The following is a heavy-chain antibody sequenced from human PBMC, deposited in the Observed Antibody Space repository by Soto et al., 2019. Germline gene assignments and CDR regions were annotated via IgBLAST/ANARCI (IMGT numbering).Heavy chain of an antibody. V-gene: IGHV3-30-3*01. Sequence: SCAASGFTFSSYAMHWVRQAPGKGLEWVAVISYDGSNKYYADSVKGRFTISRDNSKNTLYLQMNSLRAEDTAVYYCARDSEAAAGTEGFDYWGQGTLVTVSS. CDR3: ARDSEAAAGTEGFDY. CDR1: GFTFSSYA. CDR2: ISYDGSNK. D-gene: IGHD6-13*01. J-gene: IGHJ4*02.